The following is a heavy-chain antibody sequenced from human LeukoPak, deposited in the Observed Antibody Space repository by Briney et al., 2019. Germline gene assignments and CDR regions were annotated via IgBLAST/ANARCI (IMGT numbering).Heavy chain of an antibody. Sequence: GGSLRLSCAASGFTFSSYEMNWVRQAPGKGLEWVSYISSSGSTIYYADSVKGRFTISRDNSKNTLYLQMNSLRAEDTAVYYCAKGPGHFDYWGQGTLVTVSS. CDR3: AKGPGHFDY. CDR1: GFTFSSYE. J-gene: IGHJ4*02. D-gene: IGHD1-14*01. CDR2: ISSSGSTI. V-gene: IGHV3-48*03.